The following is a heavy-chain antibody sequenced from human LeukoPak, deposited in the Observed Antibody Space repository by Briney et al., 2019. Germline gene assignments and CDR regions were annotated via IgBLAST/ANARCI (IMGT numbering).Heavy chain of an antibody. CDR2: IYSGGST. CDR1: GFTVSSNY. J-gene: IGHJ4*02. CDR3: ARGGYGGNSVYFDY. D-gene: IGHD4-23*01. Sequence: PGGSLRLSCAASGFTVSSNYMSWVRQAPGKGLEWVSVIYSGGSTYYADSVKGRFTISRDNSKNTLYLQMNSLRAKDTAVYYCARGGYGGNSVYFDYWGQGTLVTVSS. V-gene: IGHV3-66*01.